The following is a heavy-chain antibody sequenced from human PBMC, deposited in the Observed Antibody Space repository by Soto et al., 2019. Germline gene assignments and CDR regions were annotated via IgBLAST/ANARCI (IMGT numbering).Heavy chain of an antibody. V-gene: IGHV4-59*01. D-gene: IGHD5-18*01. CDR2: IYYSGST. CDR1: GGSISSYY. Sequence: PSETLSLTCTVSGGSISSYYWSWIRQPPGKGLEWIGHIYYSGSTNYNPSLKSRVTISIDTSKNQFSLKVTSVTAADTAVYYCARGKPYSSGSYYMDVWGKGTTVTVSS. J-gene: IGHJ6*03. CDR3: ARGKPYSSGSYYMDV.